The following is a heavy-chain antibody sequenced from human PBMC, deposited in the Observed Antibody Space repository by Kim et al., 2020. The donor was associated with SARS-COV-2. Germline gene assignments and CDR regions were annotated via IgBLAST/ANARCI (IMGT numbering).Heavy chain of an antibody. CDR2: IKQDGSEK. CDR1: GFTFSSYW. J-gene: IGHJ4*02. CDR3: VRGTTYYIY. D-gene: IGHD3-22*01. V-gene: IGHV3-7*01. Sequence: GGSLRLSCAASGFTFSSYWMNWVRQAPGKGLEWVANIKQDGSEKNYVDSVKGRFTISRDNAKNSLYLQMNSLRAEDTAEYYCVRGTTYYIYWGQGTLVTVSS.